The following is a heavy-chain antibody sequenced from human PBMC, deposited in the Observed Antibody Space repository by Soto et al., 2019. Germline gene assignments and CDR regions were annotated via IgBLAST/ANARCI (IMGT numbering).Heavy chain of an antibody. CDR1: GGSISSSSYY. Sequence: SETLSLTCTVSGGSISSSSYYWGWIRQPPGKGLEWIGSIYYSGSTYYNPSLKSRVPISVDTSKNQFSLKLSSVTAADTAVYYCASLNTGYDILTQSRRHYYYMDVWGKGTTVTVSS. V-gene: IGHV4-39*01. J-gene: IGHJ6*03. CDR3: ASLNTGYDILTQSRRHYYYMDV. CDR2: IYYSGST. D-gene: IGHD3-9*01.